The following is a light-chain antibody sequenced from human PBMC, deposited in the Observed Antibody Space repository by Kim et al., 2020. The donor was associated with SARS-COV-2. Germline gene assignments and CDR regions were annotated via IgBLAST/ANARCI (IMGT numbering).Light chain of an antibody. V-gene: IGLV3-1*01. J-gene: IGLJ2*01. Sequence: SYELTQPPSVSVSPGQTASITCSGDKLGDKYTFWYQQRPGLSPVLVIYQDSKRPSGIPERFSASSSGNTATLTISGTQAMDEADYYFQAWGSAVVFGGG. CDR2: QDS. CDR3: QAWGSAVV. CDR1: KLGDKY.